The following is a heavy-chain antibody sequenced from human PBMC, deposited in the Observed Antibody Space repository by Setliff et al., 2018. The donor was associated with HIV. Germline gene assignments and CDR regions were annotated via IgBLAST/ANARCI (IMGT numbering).Heavy chain of an antibody. J-gene: IGHJ4*02. V-gene: IGHV1-2*06. CDR3: ARNFYDSSGYRYDY. CDR1: GYTFTGYY. Sequence: ASVKVSCKASGYTFTGYYMHWVRQAPGQGLEWMGRINPNSGGTNYAQKFQGRVTMTRDTSMNTAYMELSRLRSDDTAVYYCARNFYDSSGYRYDYWGQGTLVTVSS. CDR2: INPNSGGT. D-gene: IGHD3-22*01.